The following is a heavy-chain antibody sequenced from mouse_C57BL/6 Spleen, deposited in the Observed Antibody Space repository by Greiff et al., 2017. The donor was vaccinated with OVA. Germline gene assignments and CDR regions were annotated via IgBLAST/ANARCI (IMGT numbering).Heavy chain of an antibody. CDR2: ISSGGSYT. J-gene: IGHJ2*01. D-gene: IGHD4-1*01. Sequence: EVKLMESGGDLVKPGGSLKLSCAASGFTFSSYGMSWVRQTPDKRLEWVATISSGGSYTYYPDSVKGRFTISRDNAKNTLYLQMSSLKSEDTAMYYCARLAGTGPFDYWGQGTTLTVSS. CDR1: GFTFSSYG. V-gene: IGHV5-6*01. CDR3: ARLAGTGPFDY.